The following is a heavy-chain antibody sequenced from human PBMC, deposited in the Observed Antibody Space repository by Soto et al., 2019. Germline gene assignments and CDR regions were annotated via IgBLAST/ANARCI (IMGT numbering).Heavy chain of an antibody. CDR2: INHSGST. D-gene: IGHD3-22*01. V-gene: IGHV4-34*01. CDR1: GGSFSGYY. J-gene: IGHJ6*02. CDR3: ARGQRRGYYDSSGPYYYGMDV. Sequence: SETLSLTCAVYGGSFSGYYWSWIRQPPGKGLEWIGEINHSGSTNYNPSLKSRVTISVDTSKNQFSLKLSSVTAADTAVYYCARGQRRGYYDSSGPYYYGMDVWGQGTTVTVSS.